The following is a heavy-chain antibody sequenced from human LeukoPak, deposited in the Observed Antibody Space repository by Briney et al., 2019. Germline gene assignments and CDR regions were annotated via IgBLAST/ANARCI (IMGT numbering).Heavy chain of an antibody. CDR3: AGARTSSWSTDY. D-gene: IGHD6-13*01. Sequence: ASVKVSCKASGYTLTGYYMHWVRQAPGQGLEWMGRINPNSGGTNYAQKFQGSVTMTRDTSISTAYMELSRLRSDDTAVYYCAGARTSSWSTDYWGQGTLVTVSS. J-gene: IGHJ4*02. CDR2: INPNSGGT. CDR1: GYTLTGYY. V-gene: IGHV1-2*06.